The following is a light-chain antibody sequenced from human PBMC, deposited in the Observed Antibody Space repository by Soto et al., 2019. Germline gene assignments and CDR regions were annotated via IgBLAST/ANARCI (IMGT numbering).Light chain of an antibody. CDR3: QQYDGSPIT. Sequence: EIVLTQSPATLSSFPGDRVTLSCRASQYINTRLAWYQHRPGQSPRLLIYQTSLRAAGIPARFSASGSGTDFTLTISRVEPEDFALYICQQYDGSPITFGQGTRLEIK. CDR2: QTS. V-gene: IGKV3-20*01. J-gene: IGKJ5*01. CDR1: QYINTR.